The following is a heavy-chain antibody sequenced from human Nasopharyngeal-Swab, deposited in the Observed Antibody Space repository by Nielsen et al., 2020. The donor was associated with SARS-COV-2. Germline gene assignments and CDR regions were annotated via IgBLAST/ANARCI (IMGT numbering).Heavy chain of an antibody. Sequence: SVKISCKASGGTFSSYAISWVRQAPGQGLEWMGGIIPIFGTANYAQKFQGRVTITADESTSTAYMELSSLRSEDTAVYYCTTQLGDAFDIWGQGTMVTVSS. D-gene: IGHD6-6*01. CDR2: IIPIFGTA. CDR3: TTQLGDAFDI. V-gene: IGHV1-69*13. J-gene: IGHJ3*02. CDR1: GGTFSSYA.